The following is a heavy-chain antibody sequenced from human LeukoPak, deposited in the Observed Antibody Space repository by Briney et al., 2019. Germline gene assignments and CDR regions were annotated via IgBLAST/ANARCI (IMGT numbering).Heavy chain of an antibody. CDR3: ANTMYSSAWSPFDY. CDR2: LYSDGNT. D-gene: IGHD6-19*01. Sequence: GGSLRLSCAASGFTVITNDMTWGRQAPGKGLEWVSVLYSDGNTKYADSVQGRFTISRDNSKNTLYLQMNSLRPEDTALYYCANTMYSSAWSPFDYWGRGTLVTVSS. CDR1: GFTVITND. V-gene: IGHV3-53*05. J-gene: IGHJ4*02.